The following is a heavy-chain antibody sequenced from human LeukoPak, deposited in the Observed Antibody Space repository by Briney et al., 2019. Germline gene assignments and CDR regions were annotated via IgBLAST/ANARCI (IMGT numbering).Heavy chain of an antibody. V-gene: IGHV4-39*07. J-gene: IGHJ6*02. CDR3: ARDFLWFGELSHPGMDV. Sequence: PSETLSLTCTVSGGSISSSSYYWGWIRQPPGKGLEWIGSMYYSGSTYYNPSLKSRVTISADTSKNQFSLKLSSVTAADTAVYYCARDFLWFGELSHPGMDVWGQGTTVTVSS. CDR1: GGSISSSSYY. CDR2: MYYSGST. D-gene: IGHD3-10*01.